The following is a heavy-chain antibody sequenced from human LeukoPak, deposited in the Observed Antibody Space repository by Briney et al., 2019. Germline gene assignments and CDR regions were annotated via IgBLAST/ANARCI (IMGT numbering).Heavy chain of an antibody. CDR3: ASRNPVGYCSGGSCGRGLTDY. D-gene: IGHD2-15*01. CDR1: GFTVSSNY. J-gene: IGHJ4*02. Sequence: PGGSLRPSCAASGFTVSSNYMSWVRQAPGKGLEWVSVIYSGGSTYYADSVKGRFTISRDNSKNTLYLQMNSLRAEDTAVYYCASRNPVGYCSGGSCGRGLTDYWGQGTLVTVSS. CDR2: IYSGGST. V-gene: IGHV3-53*01.